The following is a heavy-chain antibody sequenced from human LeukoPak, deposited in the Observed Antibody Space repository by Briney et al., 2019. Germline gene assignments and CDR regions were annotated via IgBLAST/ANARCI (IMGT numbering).Heavy chain of an antibody. J-gene: IGHJ5*02. Sequence: GGTLRLSCAASRFTFSSYGMSWVRQAPGKGLEWVSGISSSGGSTYYADSVKGRFTISRDNSRNTLYLQMNSLRAEDTAVYYCARGGIGGAPRGGWFDPWGQGTLVTVSS. V-gene: IGHV3-23*01. CDR2: ISSSGGST. D-gene: IGHD1-26*01. CDR1: RFTFSSYG. CDR3: ARGGIGGAPRGGWFDP.